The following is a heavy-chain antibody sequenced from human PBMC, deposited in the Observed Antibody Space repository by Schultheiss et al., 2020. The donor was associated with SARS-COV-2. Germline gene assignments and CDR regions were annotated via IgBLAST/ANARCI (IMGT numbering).Heavy chain of an antibody. J-gene: IGHJ4*02. CDR1: GFTFSSYS. Sequence: GGSLRLSCAASGFTFSSYSMNWVRQAPGKGLEWVANIKQDGSEKYYVDSVKGRFTISRDNAKNSLYLQMNSLRAEDTALYYCAKDYVAVALYYFDYWGQGTLVTVSS. CDR3: AKDYVAVALYYFDY. CDR2: IKQDGSEK. D-gene: IGHD6-19*01. V-gene: IGHV3-7*03.